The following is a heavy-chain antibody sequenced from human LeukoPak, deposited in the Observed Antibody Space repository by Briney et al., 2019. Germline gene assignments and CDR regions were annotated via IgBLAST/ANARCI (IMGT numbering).Heavy chain of an antibody. CDR1: GFTFSSYS. CDR2: ISSSSSNI. V-gene: IGHV3-21*01. D-gene: IGHD6-6*01. CDR3: ARVAGSLAARTYFDY. J-gene: IGHJ4*02. Sequence: PGGSLRLSCAASGFTFSSYSMNWVRQAPGKGLEWVSSISSSSSNIYYADSVKGRFTISRDNAKNSLYLQMNSLRAEDTAVYYCARVAGSLAARTYFDYWGQGTLVTVSS.